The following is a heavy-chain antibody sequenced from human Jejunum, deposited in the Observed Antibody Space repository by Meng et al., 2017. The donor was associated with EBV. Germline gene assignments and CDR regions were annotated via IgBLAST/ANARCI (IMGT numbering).Heavy chain of an antibody. V-gene: IGHV7-4-1*02. CDR3: ARVRGYSYGRPFDY. CDR1: GYSFTNSA. D-gene: IGHD5-18*01. J-gene: IGHJ4*02. Sequence: VQLVESEFELKKPGASVTVSCKASGYSFTNSAMNGVRQAPGQGVEWIGWINTNTGNPTYAQGFTGRFVFSLDTSVSTAYLQISSLKAEDTAVYYCARVRGYSYGRPFDYWGQGTLVTVSS. CDR2: INTNTGNP.